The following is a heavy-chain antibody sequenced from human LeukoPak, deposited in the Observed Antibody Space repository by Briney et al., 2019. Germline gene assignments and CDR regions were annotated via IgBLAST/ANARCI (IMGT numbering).Heavy chain of an antibody. CDR3: ARHHTREEVVYHP. J-gene: IGHJ5*02. CDR1: GGSISSYY. CDR2: IYYSGST. D-gene: IGHD3-22*01. Sequence: PSETLSLTCTVSGGSISSYYWSWIRQPPGKGLEWIGYIYYSGSTNYNPSLKSRVTISVDTSKNQFSLKLSSVTAADTAVYYCARHHTREEVVYHPWGQGTLVTVSS. V-gene: IGHV4-59*08.